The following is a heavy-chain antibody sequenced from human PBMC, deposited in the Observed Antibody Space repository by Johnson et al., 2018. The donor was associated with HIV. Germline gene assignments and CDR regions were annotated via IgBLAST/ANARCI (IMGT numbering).Heavy chain of an antibody. Sequence: QVLLVESGGGLVQPGRSLRLSCAASGFTFSSYAMHWVRQAPGKGLEWVAVISYDGSNKYYADSVKGRFTISRDNSKNTLYLQMNSLRAEDTAVYYCARDGGETVVGSGAFDIWGQGTMVTVSS. CDR2: ISYDGSNK. D-gene: IGHD4-23*01. J-gene: IGHJ3*02. CDR1: GFTFSSYA. CDR3: ARDGGETVVGSGAFDI. V-gene: IGHV3-30*04.